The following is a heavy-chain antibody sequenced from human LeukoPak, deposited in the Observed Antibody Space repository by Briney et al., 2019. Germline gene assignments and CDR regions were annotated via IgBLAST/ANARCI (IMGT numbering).Heavy chain of an antibody. Sequence: PGGPLRLSCAASGFTFSSYWMSWVRQAPGKGLEGVANIRQDGSEKYYVDSVKGRFTISRDNAKNSLYLQMNSLRAEDTAVYYCARDGAMVRGVYNWFDPWGQGTLVTVSS. D-gene: IGHD3-10*01. CDR1: GFTFSSYW. J-gene: IGHJ5*02. CDR2: IRQDGSEK. V-gene: IGHV3-7*03. CDR3: ARDGAMVRGVYNWFDP.